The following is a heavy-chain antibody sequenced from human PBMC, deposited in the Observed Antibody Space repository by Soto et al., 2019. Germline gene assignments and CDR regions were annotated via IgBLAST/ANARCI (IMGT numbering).Heavy chain of an antibody. CDR3: ARARLTYWYFDL. CDR2: ITSSSSYT. V-gene: IGHV3-11*06. Sequence: QVQVLESGGGLVKPGGSLRLSCAASGFTFSDYYMGWIRQAPGKGLEWVSYITSSSSYTNDADSVKGRFIISRDNAKKSLYLQMNSLRAEDTAVYYCARARLTYWYFDLWGRGTLVTVSS. CDR1: GFTFSDYY. J-gene: IGHJ2*01.